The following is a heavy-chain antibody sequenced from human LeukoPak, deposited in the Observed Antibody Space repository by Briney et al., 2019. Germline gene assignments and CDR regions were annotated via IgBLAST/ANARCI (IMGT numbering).Heavy chain of an antibody. Sequence: PGGSLRLSCAASGFTFSSYEMNWVRQAPGKGLEWVSYISSSGSTIYYADSVKGRFTISRDNAKNSLYLQMNSLRAEDTAVNYFAREEQELSVVTAILGDWGQGTLVTVSS. CDR2: ISSSGSTI. J-gene: IGHJ4*02. CDR3: AREEQELSVVTAILGD. D-gene: IGHD2-21*02. CDR1: GFTFSSYE. V-gene: IGHV3-48*03.